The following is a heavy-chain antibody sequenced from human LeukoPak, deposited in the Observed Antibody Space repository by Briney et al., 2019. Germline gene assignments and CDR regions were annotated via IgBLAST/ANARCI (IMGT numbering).Heavy chain of an antibody. V-gene: IGHV3-21*01. D-gene: IGHD3-10*01. CDR1: GFTFSSYS. J-gene: IGHJ6*03. CDR2: ISSSSSYI. Sequence: GGSLRLSCAASGFTFSSYSMNWVRQAPGKGLEWVSSISSSSSYIYYADSVKGRFTISRDNAKNSLYLQMNSLRAEDTAVYYCARVGVRGVIYYYMDVWGNGTTVTVSS. CDR3: ARVGVRGVIYYYMDV.